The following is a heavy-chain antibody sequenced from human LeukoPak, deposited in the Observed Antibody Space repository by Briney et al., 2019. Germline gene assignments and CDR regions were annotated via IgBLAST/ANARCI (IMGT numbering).Heavy chain of an antibody. Sequence: GGSLRLSCTASGFTFRSFGMHWVRQAPGKGLEWVAMIWYHGNNEYYADSVKGRFIISRDNSKNTLYLQMNSLRPEDTAVYYCAKDGVGSNVYHAFDKWGQGTVVTVAS. D-gene: IGHD2-8*01. V-gene: IGHV3-30*02. CDR3: AKDGVGSNVYHAFDK. J-gene: IGHJ3*02. CDR2: IWYHGNNE. CDR1: GFTFRSFG.